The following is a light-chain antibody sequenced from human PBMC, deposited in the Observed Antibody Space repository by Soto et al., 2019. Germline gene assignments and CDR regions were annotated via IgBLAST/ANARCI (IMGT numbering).Light chain of an antibody. CDR2: DVS. J-gene: IGLJ2*01. Sequence: QSALTQPASVSGSPGQSITISCTGTSSDVGGYNSVSWYQQHPGKAPKLMIYDVSNRPSGVSNRFSGSKSGNTASLTISGLQAEDEADYYCSSYTSSNVVFGGGTQLTVL. V-gene: IGLV2-14*01. CDR1: SSDVGGYNS. CDR3: SSYTSSNVV.